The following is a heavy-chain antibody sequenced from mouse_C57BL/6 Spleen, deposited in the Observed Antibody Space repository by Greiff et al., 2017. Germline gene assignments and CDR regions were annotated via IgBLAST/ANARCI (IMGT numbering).Heavy chain of an antibody. CDR2: IYPGDGDT. J-gene: IGHJ4*01. CDR1: GYAFSSYW. Sequence: QVHVKQSGAELVKPGASVKISCKASGYAFSSYWMNWVKQRPGKGLEWIGQIYPGDGDTNYNGKFKGKATLTADKSSSTAYMQLSSLTSEDSAVYFCARDAYYYGSSYYAMDYWGQGTSVTVSS. CDR3: ARDAYYYGSSYYAMDY. V-gene: IGHV1-80*01. D-gene: IGHD1-1*01.